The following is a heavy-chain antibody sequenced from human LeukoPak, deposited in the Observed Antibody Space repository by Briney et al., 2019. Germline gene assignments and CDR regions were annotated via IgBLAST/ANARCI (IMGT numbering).Heavy chain of an antibody. CDR3: EKTYYYVSSGYYYFGVFDY. V-gene: IGHV3-23*01. CDR1: GFTFSSYG. CDR2: ISGSGGST. Sequence: GGSLRLSCAASGFTFSSYGMSWVRQAPGKGLEWVSAISGSGGSTYYADSVTGRFTISRENSKNTLYLQMTCLRTKDTAVTYCEKTYYYVSSGYYYFGVFDYWGQGTLVTVSS. J-gene: IGHJ4*02. D-gene: IGHD3-22*01.